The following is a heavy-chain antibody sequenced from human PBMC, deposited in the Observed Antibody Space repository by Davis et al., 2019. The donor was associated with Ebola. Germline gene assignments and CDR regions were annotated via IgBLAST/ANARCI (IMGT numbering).Heavy chain of an antibody. CDR1: GYTFTNYG. CDR3: ARGVAARPAE. D-gene: IGHD6-6*01. CDR2: INPHNGNT. V-gene: IGHV1-18*04. J-gene: IGHJ4*02. Sequence: AASVKVSCKASGYTFTNYGITWVRQAPGQGLEWMGWINPHNGNTNYAQNVQGRVIMTSDTATTTAYMEVGSLRSDDTAVYYCARGVAARPAEWGQETLVTVSS.